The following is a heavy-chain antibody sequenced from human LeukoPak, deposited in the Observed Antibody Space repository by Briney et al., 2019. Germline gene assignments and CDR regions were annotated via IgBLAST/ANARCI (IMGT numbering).Heavy chain of an antibody. D-gene: IGHD6-19*01. CDR2: ISNSGSTV. J-gene: IGHJ4*02. CDR1: GFTFSVYG. Sequence: GGSLRLSCAASGFTFSVYGMNWVRQAPGKGLEWVSYISNSGSTVTYADSVKGRFTISRDNSKNTLYLQMSSLRAEDTALYYCAKYNSDWYDDYWGQGTLVTVSS. V-gene: IGHV3-48*01. CDR3: AKYNSDWYDDY.